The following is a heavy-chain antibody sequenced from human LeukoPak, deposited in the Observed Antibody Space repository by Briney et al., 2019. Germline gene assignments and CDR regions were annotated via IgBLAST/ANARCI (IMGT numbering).Heavy chain of an antibody. V-gene: IGHV4-39*01. CDR2: IYYSGST. CDR1: GGSISSSNYY. J-gene: IGHJ4*02. CDR3: ARHGIYPDSALPLDY. D-gene: IGHD1-26*01. Sequence: SETLSLTCTVSGGSISSSNYYWGWIRRPPRRGLEWLGSIYYSGSTYYNPSLKSRVTISVDTSKNRFSLKLSSVTAADTAVYYCARHGIYPDSALPLDYWGQGTLVTVSS.